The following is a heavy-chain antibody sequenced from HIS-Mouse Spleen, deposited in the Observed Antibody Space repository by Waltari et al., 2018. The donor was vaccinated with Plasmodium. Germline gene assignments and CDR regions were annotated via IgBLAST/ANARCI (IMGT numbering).Heavy chain of an antibody. D-gene: IGHD6-13*01. J-gene: IGHJ4*02. V-gene: IGHV3-21*01. CDR1: GFTFSSYS. CDR2: ISSSRSYI. Sequence: EVQLVESGGGLVKPGGSLRLSCAASGFTFSSYSMNWVRQAPGRGREGVSSISSSRSYIYYADSVKGRVTISRDNDKNSLYRQMNSLRAEDTAVYYCARESSSSWYFDYWGQGTLVTVSS. CDR3: ARESSSSWYFDY.